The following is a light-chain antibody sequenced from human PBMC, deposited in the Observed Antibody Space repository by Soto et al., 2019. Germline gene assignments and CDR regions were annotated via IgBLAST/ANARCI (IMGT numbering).Light chain of an antibody. Sequence: EIVMTQSPGTLSVSPGERATLSCRVTQSVGSNLAWYQQKPGQAPRLLIYAASTRATGIPVRFSGSGSGTEFTLTISSLQPDDFATYYCQQYNSYWTFGQGTKVDIK. CDR2: AAS. V-gene: IGKV3-15*01. CDR1: QSVGSN. J-gene: IGKJ1*01. CDR3: QQYNSYWT.